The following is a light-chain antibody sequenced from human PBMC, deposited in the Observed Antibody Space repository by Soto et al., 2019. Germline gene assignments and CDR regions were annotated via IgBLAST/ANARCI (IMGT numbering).Light chain of an antibody. V-gene: IGLV3-1*01. CDR1: KLGDKY. J-gene: IGLJ1*01. Sequence: SYELTQPPSVSVSPGQTASITCSGDKLGDKYACWYQQKPGQSPVLVIYQDNQRPSGIPERFSGSNSGNTATLTITGTQAMDEADYHCQAWDSTTAVFGTGTKLTVL. CDR3: QAWDSTTAV. CDR2: QDN.